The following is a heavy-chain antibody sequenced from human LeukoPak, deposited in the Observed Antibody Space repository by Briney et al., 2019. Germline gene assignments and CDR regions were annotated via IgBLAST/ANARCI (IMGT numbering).Heavy chain of an antibody. Sequence: GGSLRLSCAASGFTFRSYEMNWVRQAPGKGLEWVSYISSSGSTRKYADSVKGRFTISRDNAKKTLYLQMNSLRAEDTAVYYCASYIVGPTLDYWGQGILVSVSS. J-gene: IGHJ4*02. V-gene: IGHV3-48*03. D-gene: IGHD1-26*01. CDR2: ISSSGSTR. CDR3: ASYIVGPTLDY. CDR1: GFTFRSYE.